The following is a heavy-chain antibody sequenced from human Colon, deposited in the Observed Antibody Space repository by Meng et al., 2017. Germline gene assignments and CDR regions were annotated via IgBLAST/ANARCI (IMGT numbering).Heavy chain of an antibody. D-gene: IGHD4-23*01. V-gene: IGHV3-74*01. J-gene: IGHJ4*02. Sequence: GGSLRLSCAASGFIFSSYWMHWVRLAPGQGLVWVSRIKSDGSVTGYADSVKGRFTISRDNGKNTVLLQMNSLTAEDTAVYYCATGGEDGGNGRALDYWGQGTLVTVSS. CDR3: ATGGEDGGNGRALDY. CDR1: GFIFSSYW. CDR2: IKSDGSVT.